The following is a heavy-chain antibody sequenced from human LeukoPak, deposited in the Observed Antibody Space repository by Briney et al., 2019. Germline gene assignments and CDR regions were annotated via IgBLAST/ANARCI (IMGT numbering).Heavy chain of an antibody. V-gene: IGHV1-2*02. CDR3: ARGSGSSSSGFDY. Sequence: EASVKVSCKASGYTFTGYYMHWVRQAPGQGLEWMGWINPNSGGTNYAQKFQGRVTMTRDTSTSTVYMELSSLRSEDTAVYYCARGSGSSSSGFDYWGQGTLVTVSS. CDR1: GYTFTGYY. J-gene: IGHJ4*02. CDR2: INPNSGGT. D-gene: IGHD3-10*01.